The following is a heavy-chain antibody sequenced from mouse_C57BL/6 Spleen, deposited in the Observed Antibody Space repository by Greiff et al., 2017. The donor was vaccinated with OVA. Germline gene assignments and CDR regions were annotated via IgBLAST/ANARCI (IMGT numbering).Heavy chain of an antibody. D-gene: IGHD3-2*02. V-gene: IGHV1-26*01. CDR1: GYTFTNSY. Sequence: VQLQQSGPELVKPGASVKISCKASGYTFTNSYMNWVKQSPGKGLEWIGEINPNNGGTSYNQKFKGKATLTVDKSSSTAYMELRSLTSEDSAVYYCASGQLRHFAYWGQGTLVTVSA. CDR3: ASGQLRHFAY. J-gene: IGHJ3*01. CDR2: INPNNGGT.